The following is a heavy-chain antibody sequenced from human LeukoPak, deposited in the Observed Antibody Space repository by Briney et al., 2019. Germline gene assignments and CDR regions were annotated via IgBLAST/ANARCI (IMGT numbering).Heavy chain of an antibody. CDR1: GFTFSSYA. Sequence: GSLRLSCAASGFTFSSYAMSWIRQPPGKGLEWIGEINHSGSTNYNPSLKSRVTISVDTSKNQFSLKLSSVTAADTAVYYCARGLYYYDSSGYYYVLRYFDYWGQGTLVTVSS. CDR2: INHSGST. CDR3: ARGLYYYDSSGYYYVLRYFDY. D-gene: IGHD3-22*01. V-gene: IGHV4-34*01. J-gene: IGHJ4*02.